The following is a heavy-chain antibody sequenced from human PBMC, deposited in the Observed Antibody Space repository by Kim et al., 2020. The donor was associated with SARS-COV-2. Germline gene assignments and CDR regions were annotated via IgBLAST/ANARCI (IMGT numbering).Heavy chain of an antibody. CDR1: SDSISSYY. V-gene: IGHV4-59*01. Sequence: SETLSLTCTVSSDSISSYYWSWIRRLPGKGLEWIGYIFHSGSTNYNPSLKSRVTISWDTSRNQFSLDLTSVSDADTAVYYCARSEGRASWHQFDYWGQGILVTVSS. CDR3: ARSEGRASWHQFDY. J-gene: IGHJ4*02. CDR2: IFHSGST.